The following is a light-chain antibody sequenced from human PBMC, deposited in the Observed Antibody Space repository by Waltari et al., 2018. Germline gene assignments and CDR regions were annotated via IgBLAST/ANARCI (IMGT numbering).Light chain of an antibody. CDR2: AAS. V-gene: IGKV3-20*01. CDR1: ESVSKY. J-gene: IGKJ1*01. CDR3: QMYVRLPVT. Sequence: EIVLTQSPGPLSLSPGERATLSCRASESVSKYLAWYQQRPGQAPRLLIYAASNRATGIPDRFSGSGSGTDFSLTISRLEPEDFAVYYCQMYVRLPVTFGQGTKVEIK.